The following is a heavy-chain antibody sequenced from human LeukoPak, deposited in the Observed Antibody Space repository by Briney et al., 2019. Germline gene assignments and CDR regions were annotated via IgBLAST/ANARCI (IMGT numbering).Heavy chain of an antibody. CDR3: AKDIGCRGSSWYPWCYYYGMDV. D-gene: IGHD6-13*01. V-gene: IGHV3-43*02. CDR1: GFTFDDYA. J-gene: IGHJ6*02. CDR2: ISGDGGST. Sequence: GGSLRLSCAASGFTFDDYAMHWVRQAPGKGLEWVSLISGDGGSTYYADSVKGRFTISRDNSKNSLYLQMNSLRTEDTALYYCAKDIGCRGSSWYPWCYYYGMDVWGQGITVTVSS.